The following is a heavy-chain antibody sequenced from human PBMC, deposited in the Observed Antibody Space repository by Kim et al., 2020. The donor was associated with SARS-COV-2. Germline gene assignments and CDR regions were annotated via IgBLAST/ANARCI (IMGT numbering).Heavy chain of an antibody. Sequence: SPTLSLTCAISGDSVSSSSAAWNWVRQSPSRGLEWLVRTFYRSKWYNEYALSVKSRITINPDTSKNQFSLQLNSVTPEDTAVYYCAREDYGGDSRGFDYWGQGTLVTVSS. V-gene: IGHV6-1*01. D-gene: IGHD2-21*02. J-gene: IGHJ4*02. CDR2: TFYRSKWYN. CDR1: GDSVSSSSAA. CDR3: AREDYGGDSRGFDY.